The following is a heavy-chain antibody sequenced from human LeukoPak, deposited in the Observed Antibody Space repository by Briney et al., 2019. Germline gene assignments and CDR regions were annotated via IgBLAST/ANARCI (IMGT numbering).Heavy chain of an antibody. D-gene: IGHD6-13*01. CDR2: ISSSGSTI. J-gene: IGHJ4*02. V-gene: IGHV3-48*03. Sequence: GGSLRLSCAASGFTFSSYEMNWVRQAPGKGVEWVSYISSSGSTIYYADSVKGRFTISRDNAKNSLYLQMNSLRAEDTAVYYCAKRGGMYPAHYFDYWGQGTLVTVSS. CDR3: AKRGGMYPAHYFDY. CDR1: GFTFSSYE.